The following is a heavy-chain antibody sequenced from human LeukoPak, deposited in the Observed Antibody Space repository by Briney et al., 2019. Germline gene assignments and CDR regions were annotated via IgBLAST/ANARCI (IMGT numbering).Heavy chain of an antibody. V-gene: IGHV4-34*01. CDR1: GGSFSGYY. J-gene: IGHJ4*02. CDR2: IHYTGST. D-gene: IGHD1-1*01. CDR3: ARRLEIETYFDY. Sequence: PSETLSLTCAVYGGSFSGYYWSWIRQPPGKGLEWIGTIHYTGSTYYSPSLKSRVALSVDTSKNQFSLKLRSVTAADTAVYYCARRLEIETYFDYLGQGTLVSVAS.